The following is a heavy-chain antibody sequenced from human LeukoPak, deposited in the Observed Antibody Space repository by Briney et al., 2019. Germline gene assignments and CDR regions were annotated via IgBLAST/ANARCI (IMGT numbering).Heavy chain of an antibody. D-gene: IGHD3-22*01. CDR2: IIPIFGTA. J-gene: IGHJ4*02. CDR3: ARSTYDSSGYYDATDLGY. CDR1: GGTFISYA. V-gene: IGHV1-69*13. Sequence: GASVKVSCKASGGTFISYAISWVRQAPGQGLEWMGGIIPIFGTANYAQKFQGRVTITADESTSTAFMELSSLRSEDTAVYYCARSTYDSSGYYDATDLGYWGQGTLVTVSS.